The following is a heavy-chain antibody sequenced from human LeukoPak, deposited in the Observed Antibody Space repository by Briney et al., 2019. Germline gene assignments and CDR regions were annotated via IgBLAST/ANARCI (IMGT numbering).Heavy chain of an antibody. CDR2: ISYDGSNK. CDR1: GFTFSSYG. Sequence: PGGSLRLSCVASGFTFSSYGMNWGRQAPGKGLEWVAVISYDGSNKYYADSVKGRFTISRDNSKNTLYLQMNSLRAEDTAVYYCAFSVAAAGSLYYYYYGMDVWGQGTTVTVSS. CDR3: AFSVAAAGSLYYYYYGMDV. V-gene: IGHV3-30*03. J-gene: IGHJ6*02. D-gene: IGHD6-13*01.